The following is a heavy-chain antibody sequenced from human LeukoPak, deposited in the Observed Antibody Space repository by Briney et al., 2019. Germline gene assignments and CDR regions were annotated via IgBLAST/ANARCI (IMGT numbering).Heavy chain of an antibody. J-gene: IGHJ5*02. D-gene: IGHD1-1*01. CDR1: GYTFTSYG. Sequence: ASVKVSCKASGYTFTSYGISWVRQAPGQGLEWMGGIIPIFGTANYAQKFQGRVTITADESTSTAYMELSSLRSEDTAVYYCARGTVGWNGNWFDPWGQGTLVTVSS. CDR2: IIPIFGTA. CDR3: ARGTVGWNGNWFDP. V-gene: IGHV1-69*13.